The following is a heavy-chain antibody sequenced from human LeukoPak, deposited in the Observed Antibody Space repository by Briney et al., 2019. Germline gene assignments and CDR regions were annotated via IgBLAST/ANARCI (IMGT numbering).Heavy chain of an antibody. Sequence: PSETLSLTCTVSGGSISSYYWSWIRQPPGKGLEWIGYIYYSGSTNYNPSLKSRVTISVDTSKNQFSLKLSSVTAADTAVYYCARDGGGYGYALDYWGQGTLVTVSS. D-gene: IGHD5-18*01. CDR1: GGSISSYY. J-gene: IGHJ4*02. CDR3: ARDGGGYGYALDY. V-gene: IGHV4-59*12. CDR2: IYYSGST.